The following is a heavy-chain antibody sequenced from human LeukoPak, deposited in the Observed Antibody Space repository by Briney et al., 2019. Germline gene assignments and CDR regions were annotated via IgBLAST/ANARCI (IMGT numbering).Heavy chain of an antibody. D-gene: IGHD2-2*02. J-gene: IGHJ6*03. Sequence: GGSLRLSCAASGFTFSSYWMHWVRQAPGKGLVWVSRINTDGSSTSYADSVKGRFTISRDNAKNTLYLQMNSLRAEDTAVYYCARPGARYCSSTSCYTTNYYYMDVWGKGTTVTVSS. CDR2: INTDGSST. CDR1: GFTFSSYW. CDR3: ARPGARYCSSTSCYTTNYYYMDV. V-gene: IGHV3-74*01.